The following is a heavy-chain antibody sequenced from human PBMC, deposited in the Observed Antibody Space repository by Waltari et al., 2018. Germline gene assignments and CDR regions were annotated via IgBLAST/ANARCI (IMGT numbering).Heavy chain of an antibody. CDR3: ATDGIRRFCNSVRCNTDYYYYYMDI. CDR2: IIPIFGKT. J-gene: IGHJ6*03. V-gene: IGHV1-69*01. D-gene: IGHD1-1*01. CDR1: GDTSARLA. Sequence: QVHLVQSGAEVRKPGSSVTASGRASGDTSARLAFGWLLHAPGQGLAWMGGIIPIFGKTNYGPKFQGRVTITADESTNTTHLELSGLSSEDTAVYYCATDGIRRFCNSVRCNTDYYYYYMDIWGKGTTVTVSS.